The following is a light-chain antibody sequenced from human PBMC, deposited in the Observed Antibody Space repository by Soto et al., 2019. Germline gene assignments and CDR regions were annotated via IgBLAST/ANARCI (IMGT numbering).Light chain of an antibody. V-gene: IGKV3-20*01. CDR3: QYYVSSPLT. CDR1: QSVSSNY. J-gene: IGKJ4*01. CDR2: GAS. Sequence: EIVLTQSPVTLSLSPGERATLSCRASQSVSSNYLAWYQQKPGQAPRLLIYGASSRATGIPDRFSGSGSGTDFTLTISRLEPEDFAVYYCQYYVSSPLTFGGGTKVDIK.